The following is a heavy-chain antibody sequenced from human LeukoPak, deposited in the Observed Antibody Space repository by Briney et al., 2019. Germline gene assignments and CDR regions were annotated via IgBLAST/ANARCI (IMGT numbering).Heavy chain of an antibody. J-gene: IGHJ6*02. V-gene: IGHV1-69*04. CDR3: ARAYYGSGTSGPSYGMDV. CDR2: IIPILGIA. D-gene: IGHD3-10*01. CDR1: GGTFSSYA. Sequence: SVKVSCKASGGTFSSYAISWVRQAPGQGLEWMGRIIPILGIANYAQKLQGRVTITADKSTSTAYMELSSLRSEDTAVYYCARAYYGSGTSGPSYGMDVWGQGTTVTVSS.